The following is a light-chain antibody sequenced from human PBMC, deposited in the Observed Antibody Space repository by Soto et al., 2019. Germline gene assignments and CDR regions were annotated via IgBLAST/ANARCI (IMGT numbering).Light chain of an antibody. CDR1: QSIDTW. V-gene: IGKV1-5*03. Sequence: DVQITQSPSTLSASVGDRVTITCRASQSIDTWLAWHQQKPGKAPKLLISKASSLESGVPSRFSRRGSGTELTLTISSLQRDDFAPYFCQQYNSYQAFGQGTKVDIK. CDR2: KAS. CDR3: QQYNSYQA. J-gene: IGKJ1*01.